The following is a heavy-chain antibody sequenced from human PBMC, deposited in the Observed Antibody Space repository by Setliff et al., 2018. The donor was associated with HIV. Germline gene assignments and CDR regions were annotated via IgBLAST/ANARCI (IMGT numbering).Heavy chain of an antibody. Sequence: PSETLSLTCTVSGGSISSSSYHWGWIRQPPGKGLEWIGSIYYSGSTYYNPSLKSRVTISVDTSKNQFSLKLSSVTAADTAVYYCARHSSGGYDCWGQGTLVTVSS. J-gene: IGHJ4*02. CDR3: ARHSSGGYDC. CDR2: IYYSGST. D-gene: IGHD5-12*01. CDR1: GGSISSSSYH. V-gene: IGHV4-39*01.